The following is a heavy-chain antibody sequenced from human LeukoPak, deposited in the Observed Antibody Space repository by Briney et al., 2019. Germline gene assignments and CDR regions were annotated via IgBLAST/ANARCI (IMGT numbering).Heavy chain of an antibody. CDR2: IYSGGST. J-gene: IGHJ6*03. CDR3: AREFRYYMDV. Sequence: GGSLRLSCVGSGFTVRSNSMAWVRQAPGKGLDWVSIIYSGGSTYYADSVKGRFTISRDETSNTVFLQMTSMTTEDTAVYYCAREFRYYMDVWGQGTTVTVSS. V-gene: IGHV3-66*02. CDR1: GFTVRSNS.